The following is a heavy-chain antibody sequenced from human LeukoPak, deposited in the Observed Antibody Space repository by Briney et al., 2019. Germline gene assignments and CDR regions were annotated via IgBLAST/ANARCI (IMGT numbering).Heavy chain of an antibody. J-gene: IGHJ4*02. V-gene: IGHV3-53*01. Sequence: GGSLRLSCAASGFTVSSNYMSGVPQAPGKRLEWVSVIYSGGSTYYADSVKGRFTISRDNSKNTLYLQRNSRRAEDTAVYYCARARSGGTDYWGQGTLVTVSS. CDR2: IYSGGST. D-gene: IGHD2-15*01. CDR1: GFTVSSNY. CDR3: ARARSGGTDY.